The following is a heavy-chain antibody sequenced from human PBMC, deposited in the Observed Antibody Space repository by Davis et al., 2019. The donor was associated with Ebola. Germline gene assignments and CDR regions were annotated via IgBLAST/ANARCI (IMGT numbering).Heavy chain of an antibody. CDR3: ARVKYDFWSGKVSGLDV. CDR2: MYYSGST. J-gene: IGHJ6*02. D-gene: IGHD3-3*01. V-gene: IGHV4-59*01. Sequence: SETLSLTCTVSGGSISSYHWSWIRQPPGKGLEWIGCMYYSGSTNYNPSLKSRVTISVDTSENQFSLKLNSVTAADTAVYYCARVKYDFWSGKVSGLDVWGQGTTVTVSS. CDR1: GGSISSYH.